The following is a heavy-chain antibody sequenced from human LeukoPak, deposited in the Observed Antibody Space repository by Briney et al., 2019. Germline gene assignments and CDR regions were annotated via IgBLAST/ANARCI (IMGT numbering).Heavy chain of an antibody. V-gene: IGHV1-18*01. CDR3: ARRPSVWLVTVDY. J-gene: IGHJ4*02. D-gene: IGHD6-19*01. CDR2: ISPYNGNT. Sequence: ASVKVSCKASGYKFTNYGISWVRQATGQGLEWMGWISPYNGNTIYAQKLQGRVTMTTDTSTSTAYMELRSLRSDDTAVYYCARRPSVWLVTVDYWGQGTLVTVSS. CDR1: GYKFTNYG.